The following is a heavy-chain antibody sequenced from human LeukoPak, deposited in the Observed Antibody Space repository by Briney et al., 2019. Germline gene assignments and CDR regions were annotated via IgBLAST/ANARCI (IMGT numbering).Heavy chain of an antibody. CDR1: GGSFSGYY. CDR2: INHSGST. J-gene: IGHJ3*02. CDR3: ARGGPIPI. V-gene: IGHV4-34*01. Sequence: SETLSLTCAVYGGSFSGYYWSWIRQPPGKGLEWIGEINHSGSTNYNPSLKSRVTISVDTSKNQFSLKLSSVTAADTAVYYCARGGPIPIWGQGTMVTVSS.